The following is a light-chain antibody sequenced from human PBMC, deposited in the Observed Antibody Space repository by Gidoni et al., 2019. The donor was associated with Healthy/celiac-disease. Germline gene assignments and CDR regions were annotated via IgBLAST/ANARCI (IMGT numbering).Light chain of an antibody. J-gene: IGKJ4*01. V-gene: IGKV3-20*01. Sequence: EIVLTQSPGTLSLSPGERATLSCRASQSVSSSYLAWYQQKPGQAPRLLIYGASSMATGIPDRFSGSGSGTDFTLTISRLEPEDFAVYYCQQYGSSPRTFGGGTKVDIK. CDR3: QQYGSSPRT. CDR2: GAS. CDR1: QSVSSSY.